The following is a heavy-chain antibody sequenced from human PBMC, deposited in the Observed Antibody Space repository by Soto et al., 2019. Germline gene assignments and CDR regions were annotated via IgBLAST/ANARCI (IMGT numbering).Heavy chain of an antibody. CDR3: ARGVTTVTTHFDY. CDR1: GGSISSGDYY. V-gene: IGHV4-30-4*01. Sequence: SETLSLTCTVSGGSISSGDYYRSWIRQPPGKGLEWIGYIYYSGSTYYNPSLKSRVTISVDTSKNQFSLKLSSVTAADTAVYYCARGVTTVTTHFDYWGQGTLVTVSS. J-gene: IGHJ4*02. CDR2: IYYSGST. D-gene: IGHD4-17*01.